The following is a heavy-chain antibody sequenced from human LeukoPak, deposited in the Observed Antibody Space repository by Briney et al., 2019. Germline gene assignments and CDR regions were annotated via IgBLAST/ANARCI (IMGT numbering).Heavy chain of an antibody. CDR3: ARVKSGYKFDY. Sequence: SETLSLTCTVSGGSISNYWWSWIRQPPGKGLEWIGYVFDSGSTNYNPSLKSRVTISVDTSKNQFSLKLSSVTAADTAVYYCARVKSGYKFDYWGQGTLVTVSS. CDR1: GGSISNYW. D-gene: IGHD5-12*01. CDR2: VFDSGST. V-gene: IGHV4-59*01. J-gene: IGHJ4*02.